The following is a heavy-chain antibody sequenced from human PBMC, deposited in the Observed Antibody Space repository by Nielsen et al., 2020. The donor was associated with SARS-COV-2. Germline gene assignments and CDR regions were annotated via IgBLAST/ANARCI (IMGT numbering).Heavy chain of an antibody. CDR3: AKGWNDDAGDAFDI. Sequence: GESLKISCAASGFTFSSYTLSWVRQAPGKGLEWVAGISASGGSTDYADSVKGRFTISRDNAKNSLYLQMNSLRAEDTAVYYCAKGWNDDAGDAFDIWGQGTMVTVSS. CDR1: GFTFSSYT. V-gene: IGHV3-23*01. D-gene: IGHD1-1*01. CDR2: ISASGGST. J-gene: IGHJ3*02.